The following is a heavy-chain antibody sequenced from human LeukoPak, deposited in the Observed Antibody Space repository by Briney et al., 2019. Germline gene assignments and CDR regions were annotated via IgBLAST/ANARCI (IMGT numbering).Heavy chain of an antibody. CDR2: IYYSGDT. V-gene: IGHV4-59*01. Sequence: SETPSLTCSVSGGSLSRYYWNWIRQPPGKGLELIGYIYYSGDTKYNPSLKSRVSFSIDTSKNQLSLKLTSVTAADTAVYYCARGAVTAFDGFHIWGQGTMVTVS. J-gene: IGHJ3*02. CDR1: GGSLSRYY. D-gene: IGHD2-21*02. CDR3: ARGAVTAFDGFHI.